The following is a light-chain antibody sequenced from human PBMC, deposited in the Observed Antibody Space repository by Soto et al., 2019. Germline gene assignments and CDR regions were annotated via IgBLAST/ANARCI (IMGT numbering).Light chain of an antibody. J-gene: IGKJ3*01. CDR3: QNFGDSPFT. V-gene: IGKV3-20*01. CDR1: ESISSHY. CDR2: GAS. Sequence: EVVLMQSPDTLSLSPGERATLSCRASESISSHYIAWYRHKPGQAPRLLIFGASTRATGIPDRFSGSWSGTDFTLTISRLEPEDFAMYYCQNFGDSPFTFGPGTKVDIK.